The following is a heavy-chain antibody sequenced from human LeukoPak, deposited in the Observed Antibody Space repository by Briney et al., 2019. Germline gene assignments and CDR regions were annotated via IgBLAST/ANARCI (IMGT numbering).Heavy chain of an antibody. V-gene: IGHV4-59*01. J-gene: IGHJ6*03. CDR3: ARGVVVEQYYYYYMDV. D-gene: IGHD2-15*01. Sequence: SETLSLTCTVSGGSISSYYWSWIRQPPGKGLERIGYIYYSGSTNYNPSLKSRVTISVDTSKNQFSLKLSSVTAADTAVYCCARGVVVEQYYYYYMDVWGKGTTVTVSS. CDR1: GGSISSYY. CDR2: IYYSGST.